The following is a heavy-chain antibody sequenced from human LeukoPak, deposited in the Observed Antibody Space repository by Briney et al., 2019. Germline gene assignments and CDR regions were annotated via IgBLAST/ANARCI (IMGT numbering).Heavy chain of an antibody. V-gene: IGHV4-59*08. CDR1: GGSISSYY. CDR2: FSYSGGT. D-gene: IGHD4-17*01. Sequence: SETLSLTCTVSGGSISSYYWSWIRQPPGKGLEWIGYFSYSGGTNYNPSLKSRVTISVDTSKNQFSLKVSSVTAADTAVYYCARHPGLGYGDYVFDYWGQGTLVTVSS. J-gene: IGHJ4*02. CDR3: ARHPGLGYGDYVFDY.